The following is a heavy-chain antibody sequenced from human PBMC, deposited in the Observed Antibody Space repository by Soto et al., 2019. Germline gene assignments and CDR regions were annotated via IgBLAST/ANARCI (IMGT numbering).Heavy chain of an antibody. D-gene: IGHD3-16*01. CDR1: DGSIINHD. V-gene: IGHV4-59*08. CDR2: IYYSGST. Sequence: SEPICDTYPVSDGSIINHDWSWISTPTGKGLEWIGYIYYSGSTYYNPSLKSRVTISVDTSKNQFSLRLSSVTAADTALYYCARHFPADVTIMDYWGQGTLVTVSS. CDR3: ARHFPADVTIMDY. J-gene: IGHJ4*02.